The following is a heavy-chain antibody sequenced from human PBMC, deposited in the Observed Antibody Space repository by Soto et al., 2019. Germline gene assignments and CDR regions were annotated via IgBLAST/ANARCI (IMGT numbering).Heavy chain of an antibody. J-gene: IGHJ4*02. CDR1: GYTFTSYA. D-gene: IGHD2-8*01. CDR3: ARLVYYSIDY. Sequence: QVQLVQSGAEVKKPGASVKVSCKASGYTFTSYAMHWVRQAPGQRLEWMGWINAVNGNTKYSQKFQGRVTITRDTSASTAYIELSSLRSEDTAVYYCARLVYYSIDYWGQGTLVTVSS. V-gene: IGHV1-3*01. CDR2: INAVNGNT.